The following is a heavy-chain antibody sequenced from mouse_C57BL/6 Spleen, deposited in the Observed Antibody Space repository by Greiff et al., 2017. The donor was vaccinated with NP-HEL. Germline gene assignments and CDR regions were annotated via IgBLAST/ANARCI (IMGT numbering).Heavy chain of an antibody. Sequence: EVQVVESGEGLVKPGGSLKLSCAASGFTFSSYAMSWVRQTPEKRLEWVAYISSGGDYIYYADTVKGRFTISRDNARNTLYLQMSSLKSEDTAMYYCTRVRITTVVLDYWGQGTTLTVSS. V-gene: IGHV5-9-1*02. CDR1: GFTFSSYA. CDR2: ISSGGDYI. D-gene: IGHD1-1*01. J-gene: IGHJ2*01. CDR3: TRVRITTVVLDY.